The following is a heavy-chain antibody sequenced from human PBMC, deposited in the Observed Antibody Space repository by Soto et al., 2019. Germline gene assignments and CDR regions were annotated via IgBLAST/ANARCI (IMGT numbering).Heavy chain of an antibody. CDR3: ARPYYYDSSGYYYYYYGMDV. V-gene: IGHV3-33*01. Sequence: QVQLVESGGGVVQPGRSLRLSCAASGFTFSSYGMHWVRQAPGKGLEWEAVIWYDGSNKYYADSVKGRFTISRDNSKNRQYLQMNSLRAEDTAVYYCARPYYYDSSGYYYYYYGMDVWGQGTTVTVSS. D-gene: IGHD3-22*01. J-gene: IGHJ6*02. CDR2: IWYDGSNK. CDR1: GFTFSSYG.